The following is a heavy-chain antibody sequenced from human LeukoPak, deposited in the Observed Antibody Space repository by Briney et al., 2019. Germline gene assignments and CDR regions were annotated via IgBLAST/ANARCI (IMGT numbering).Heavy chain of an antibody. CDR3: AREVRSAWASFDP. Sequence: SQTLSLTYTVSGGSISSGSYYWSWIRQPAGKGLEWIGRIYTSGSTTSNPSLTNRVTMSVDTCKNQFSLKLSSVTAADPAVYYCAREVRSAWASFDPWGQGTLVTVSS. V-gene: IGHV4-61*02. J-gene: IGHJ5*02. CDR2: IYTSGST. D-gene: IGHD1-26*01. CDR1: GGSISSGSYY.